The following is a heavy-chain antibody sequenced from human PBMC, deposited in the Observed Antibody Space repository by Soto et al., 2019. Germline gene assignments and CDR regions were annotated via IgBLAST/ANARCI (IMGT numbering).Heavy chain of an antibody. D-gene: IGHD3-10*01. CDR2: INHSGST. J-gene: IGHJ4*02. CDR1: GGSFSGYY. V-gene: IGHV4-34*01. Sequence: PSETLSLTCAVYGGSFSGYYWSWIRQSPGKGLEWIGEINHSGSTNYNPSLKSRVTISVDTSKNQFSLKLSSVTAADTAVYYCAMDYGSGSYYIGYWGQGTPVTVSS. CDR3: AMDYGSGSYYIGY.